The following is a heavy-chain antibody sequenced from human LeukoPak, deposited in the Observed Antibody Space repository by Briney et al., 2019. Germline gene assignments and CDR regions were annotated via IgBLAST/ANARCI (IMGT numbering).Heavy chain of an antibody. CDR3: ARDSGSQLKYFQH. CDR2: ISGSGGST. Sequence: GGSLRLSCAASGFTFSSYAMSWARQAPGKGLEWVSAISGSGGSTYYADSVKGRFTISRDNSKNTLYLQMNSLRAEDTAVYYCARDSGSQLKYFQHWGQGTLVTVSS. D-gene: IGHD1-26*01. CDR1: GFTFSSYA. V-gene: IGHV3-23*01. J-gene: IGHJ1*01.